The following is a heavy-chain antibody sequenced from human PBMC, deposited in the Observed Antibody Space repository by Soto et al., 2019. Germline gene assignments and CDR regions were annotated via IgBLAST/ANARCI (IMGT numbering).Heavy chain of an antibody. V-gene: IGHV1-58*01. J-gene: IGHJ5*02. CDR1: GFTFTSSA. CDR2: IVVGSGNT. D-gene: IGHD3-22*01. CDR3: AAVIDSRSWFDP. Sequence: QMQLVQSGPEVKKPGTSVKVSCKASGFTFTSSAVQWVRQARGQRLEWIGWIVVGSGNTNYAQKFQERVTITRDMSTSTADMELSSLRSEDTAVYYCAAVIDSRSWFDPWGQGTLVTVSS.